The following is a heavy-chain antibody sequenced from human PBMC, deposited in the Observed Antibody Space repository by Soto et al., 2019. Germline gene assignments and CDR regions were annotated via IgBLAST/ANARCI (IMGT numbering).Heavy chain of an antibody. CDR2: IKSKSDGGTT. Sequence: GGSLRLSCAASGCTFSAAWMSWVRQAPGKGLDWFVRIKSKSDGGTTASAAPVRGRFTISRDDSKNTLYLQMNSLKTEDTAVYYCTTDLWRIAVVVGATGYFNPWGQGTPVTVSS. CDR1: GCTFSAAW. J-gene: IGHJ5*02. D-gene: IGHD2-15*01. V-gene: IGHV3-15*01. CDR3: TTDLWRIAVVVGATGYFNP.